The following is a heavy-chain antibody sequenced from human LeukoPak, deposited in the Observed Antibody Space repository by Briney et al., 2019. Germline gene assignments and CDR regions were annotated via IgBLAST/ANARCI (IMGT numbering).Heavy chain of an antibody. Sequence: KASETLSLTCAVYGGSFSGYYWSWIRQPPGKGLEWIGEINHSGSTNYNPSLKSRVTISVDTSKNQFSLKLSSVTAADTAVYYCARGRKAYCSGGSCSRHYYYYMDVWGKGTTVTVSS. CDR3: ARGRKAYCSGGSCSRHYYYYMDV. V-gene: IGHV4-34*01. J-gene: IGHJ6*03. D-gene: IGHD2-15*01. CDR1: GGSFSGYY. CDR2: INHSGST.